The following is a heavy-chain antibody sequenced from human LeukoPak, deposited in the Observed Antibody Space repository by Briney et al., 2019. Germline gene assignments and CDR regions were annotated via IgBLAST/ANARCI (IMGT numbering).Heavy chain of an antibody. CDR3: AAELYSGSYGRCCSFAF. Sequence: SVKVSCKASGFTFSNSAIQWVRQARGQRLEWIGWIIVGSGRTHYTQNLQERVTITRDMSTNTAYMELSSLRSDDTAVYYCAAELYSGSYGRCCSFAFWGQGTQVTVSS. CDR2: IIVGSGRT. J-gene: IGHJ4*02. CDR1: GFTFSNSA. D-gene: IGHD1-26*01. V-gene: IGHV1-58*02.